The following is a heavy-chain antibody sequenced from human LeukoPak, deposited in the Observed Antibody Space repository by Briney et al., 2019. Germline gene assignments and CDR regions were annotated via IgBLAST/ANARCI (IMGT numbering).Heavy chain of an antibody. CDR1: GGSISSYY. CDR2: IHYTGST. J-gene: IGHJ5*02. D-gene: IGHD3-10*01. CDR3: ARRGYCGSGNDFRFDP. Sequence: SETLSLTCTVSGGSISSYYWSWIRQSPGKGLQCIGYIHYTGSTNYNPSLTSRVTISVETSKNNFSAQLQSGTPADTAVYYCARRGYCGSGNDFRFDPWGQGTLVTVS. V-gene: IGHV4-59*01.